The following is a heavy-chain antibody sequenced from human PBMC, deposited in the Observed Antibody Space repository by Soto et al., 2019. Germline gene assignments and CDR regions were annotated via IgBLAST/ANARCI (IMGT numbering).Heavy chain of an antibody. CDR2: VFYSGAS. V-gene: IGHV4-30-4*01. CDR3: ARAGFSYGHLLF. Sequence: SETLSLTCTVSGGTIKTGAYCWNWIRQPPGMGLEWIGYVFYSGASNSSPALRRWAAKSTDTSKTQFSLSLTSVTAADTAVYYCARAGFSYGHLLFWGQGIRVTVSS. D-gene: IGHD3-10*01. J-gene: IGHJ1*01. CDR1: GGTIKTGAYC.